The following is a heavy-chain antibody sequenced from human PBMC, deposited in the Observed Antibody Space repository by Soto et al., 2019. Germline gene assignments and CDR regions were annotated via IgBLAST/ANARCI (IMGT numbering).Heavy chain of an antibody. D-gene: IGHD3-9*01. CDR1: GFTFRNYV. J-gene: IGHJ6*02. V-gene: IGHV3-30*14. Sequence: PGGSLRLSCTPSGFTFRNYVHHWVRKAPGKGREWVSLFSYHRHHNSYPSSARGRFTVSRENFTNMLFFQMHSMTPEVTAVYYCAKKIFRYAALSEALDVWGQGTTVTL. CDR2: FSYHRHHN. CDR3: AKKIFRYAALSEALDV.